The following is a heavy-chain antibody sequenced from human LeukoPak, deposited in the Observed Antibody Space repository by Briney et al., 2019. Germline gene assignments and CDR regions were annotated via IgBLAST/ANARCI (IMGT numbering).Heavy chain of an antibody. CDR2: ISAYNGNT. CDR3: ARGRDSGYDLGLYY. J-gene: IGHJ4*02. V-gene: IGHV1-18*01. Sequence: GASVKVSCKASGYTFTSYGISWVRQAPGQGLEWMGWISAYNGNTNYAQKLQGRVNMTTDTSTSTAYMELRSLRSDDTAVYYCARGRDSGYDLGLYYWGQGTLVTVSS. D-gene: IGHD5-12*01. CDR1: GYTFTSYG.